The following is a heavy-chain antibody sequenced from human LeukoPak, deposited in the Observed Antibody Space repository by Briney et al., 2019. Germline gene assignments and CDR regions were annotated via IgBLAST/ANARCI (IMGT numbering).Heavy chain of an antibody. D-gene: IGHD5-12*01. CDR2: IYYSGGT. Sequence: SETLSLTCTVSGDSISSYYWSWIRQPPGKGLEWIGYIYYSGGTNYNPSLKSRVTISVDTSKNQFSLKLSSVTAADTAVYYCARERLKGNWFDPWGQGTLVTVSS. J-gene: IGHJ5*02. CDR1: GDSISSYY. CDR3: ARERLKGNWFDP. V-gene: IGHV4-59*01.